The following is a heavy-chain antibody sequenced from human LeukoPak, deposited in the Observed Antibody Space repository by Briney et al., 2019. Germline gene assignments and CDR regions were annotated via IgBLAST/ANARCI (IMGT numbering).Heavy chain of an antibody. J-gene: IGHJ6*02. Sequence: SETLSLTCTVSGGSITGYYWSWIRQPPGKGLEWIGYIYHSGSTNYNPSLKSRVTISLDTSKNQFSLKLISVTAADTAVYYCARDWWELLGSTYYYYGMDVWGQGTTVTASS. V-gene: IGHV4-59*01. CDR3: ARDWWELLGSTYYYYGMDV. CDR1: GGSITGYY. D-gene: IGHD1-26*01. CDR2: IYHSGST.